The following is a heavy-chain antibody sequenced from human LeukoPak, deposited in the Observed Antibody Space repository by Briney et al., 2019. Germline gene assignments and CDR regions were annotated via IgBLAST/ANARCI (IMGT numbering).Heavy chain of an antibody. CDR2: ISGGGANT. CDR1: EFTFNSYA. CDR3: AKSSPYSATYFDY. Sequence: GGSLRLSCAASEFTFNSYAMSWVRQAPGKGLEWVSAISGGGANTYYADSVKGRFTISRDNSKNTLYLQMDSLRAEDTAVYYCAKSSPYSATYFDYWGQGTLVTVSS. V-gene: IGHV3-23*01. J-gene: IGHJ4*02. D-gene: IGHD1-26*01.